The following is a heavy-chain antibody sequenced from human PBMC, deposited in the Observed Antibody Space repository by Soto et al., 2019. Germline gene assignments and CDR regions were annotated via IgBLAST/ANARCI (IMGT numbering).Heavy chain of an antibody. J-gene: IGHJ5*02. CDR2: IYYSGST. D-gene: IGHD6-13*01. CDR1: GGSISSYY. V-gene: IGHV4-59*01. CDR3: ARSISSWYNWFDP. Sequence: PSETLSLTCTVSGGSISSYYWSWIRQPPGKGLEWIGYIYYSGSTNYNPSLKSRVTISVDTSKNQFSLKLSSVTAADTAVYYCARSISSWYNWFDPWGQGTLVTVSS.